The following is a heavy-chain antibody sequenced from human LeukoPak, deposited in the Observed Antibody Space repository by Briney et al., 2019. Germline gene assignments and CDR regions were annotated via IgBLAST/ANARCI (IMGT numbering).Heavy chain of an antibody. Sequence: GGSLRLSCAASKFTFSHYGMHWVRQAPGKGLQWVAVIWSDGTNQYYADSVKGRFTISRDNSNKMVYLQMNSLRADDTGVYYCAKDAQRGFDYSNSLEYWGQGALVTVSS. V-gene: IGHV3-33*06. J-gene: IGHJ4*02. CDR2: IWSDGTNQ. CDR3: AKDAQRGFDYSNSLEY. CDR1: KFTFSHYG. D-gene: IGHD4-11*01.